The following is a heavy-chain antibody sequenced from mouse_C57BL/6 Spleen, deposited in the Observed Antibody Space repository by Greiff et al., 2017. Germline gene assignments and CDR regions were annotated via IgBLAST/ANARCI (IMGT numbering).Heavy chain of an antibody. D-gene: IGHD2-2*01. J-gene: IGHJ2*01. V-gene: IGHV10-1*01. Sequence: EVKLVESGGGLVQPKGSLKLSCAASGFSFNTYAMNWVRQAPGKGLEWVARIRSKSNNYATYYADSVKDRFTISRDDSESMLYLQMNNLKTEDTAMYYWVSIYYGYDGGYYFDYWGQGTTLTVSS. CDR2: IRSKSNNYAT. CDR3: VSIYYGYDGGYYFDY. CDR1: GFSFNTYA.